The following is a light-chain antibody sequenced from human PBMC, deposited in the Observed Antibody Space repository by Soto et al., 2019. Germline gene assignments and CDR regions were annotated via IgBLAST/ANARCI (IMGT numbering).Light chain of an antibody. CDR1: QSISNW. J-gene: IGKJ2*01. CDR3: QQYKSYSYT. V-gene: IGKV1-5*01. CDR2: DAS. Sequence: DIQMTQSPSILSACVGDRVTITCRASQSISNWLAWYQQKPGRAPKVLIYDASSLQSGVPSRFSGSGSGTEFTLTISSLQPDDIATYYCQQYKSYSYTFGQGTNLEI.